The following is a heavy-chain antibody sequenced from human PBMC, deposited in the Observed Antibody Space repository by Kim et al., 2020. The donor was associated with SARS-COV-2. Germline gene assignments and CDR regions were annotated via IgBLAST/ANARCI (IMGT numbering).Heavy chain of an antibody. V-gene: IGHV3-7*01. CDR3: VKALGSRPEGY. J-gene: IGHJ4*02. Sequence: GGSLRLSCAASGFTFSRYWMNWVRQTPGKGLEWVANIKNDGNEKNYADSVKGRFTISRDNSENSVYLQMNSLRAEDTAVYYCVKALGSRPEGYWGQGTLVTVSS. CDR2: IKNDGNEK. CDR1: GFTFSRYW. D-gene: IGHD2-2*01.